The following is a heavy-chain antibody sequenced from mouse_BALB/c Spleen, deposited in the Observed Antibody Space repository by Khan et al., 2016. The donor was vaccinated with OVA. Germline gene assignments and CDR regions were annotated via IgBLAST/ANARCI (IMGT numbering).Heavy chain of an antibody. V-gene: IGHV3-2*02. J-gene: IGHJ2*01. CDR1: GYSITSDYA. CDR3: ARVYGGDFDY. CDR2: IRYSGNT. D-gene: IGHD1-1*01. Sequence: QLKESGPGLLKPSHSLSLTCTVTGYSITSDYACNWIRQFPGNKLEWMGYIRYSGNTNYNPSLKSRNHNARETSKNQLFLQLNSVTTEDTATYYCARVYGGDFDYWGQGTTLTVSS.